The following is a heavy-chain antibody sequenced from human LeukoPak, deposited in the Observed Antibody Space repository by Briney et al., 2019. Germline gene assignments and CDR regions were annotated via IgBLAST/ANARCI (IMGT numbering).Heavy chain of an antibody. CDR1: GFTFSSYA. CDR3: ARDLSWKPTCDGMDV. V-gene: IGHV3-30-3*01. CDR2: ISYDGSNK. Sequence: PGRSLRLSCAASGFTFSSYAMHWVRQAPGKGLEWVAVISYDGSNKYYADSVKGRFTISRDNSKNTLYLQMNSLRAGDTAVYYCARDLSWKPTCDGMDVWGQGTTVTVSS. D-gene: IGHD1-1*01. J-gene: IGHJ6*02.